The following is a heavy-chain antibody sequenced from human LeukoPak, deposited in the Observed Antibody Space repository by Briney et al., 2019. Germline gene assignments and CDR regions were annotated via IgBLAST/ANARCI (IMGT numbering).Heavy chain of an antibody. CDR3: AGGGTVAATIDY. CDR1: GFTFSSYG. Sequence: GGSLRLSCAASGFTFSSYGVHWVRQAPGKGLEWVAFIRYDGSNKYYADSVKGRFTISRDNSKNTLYLQMNSLRAEDTAVYYCAGGGTVAATIDYWGQGTLVTVSS. V-gene: IGHV3-30*02. CDR2: IRYDGSNK. D-gene: IGHD2-15*01. J-gene: IGHJ4*02.